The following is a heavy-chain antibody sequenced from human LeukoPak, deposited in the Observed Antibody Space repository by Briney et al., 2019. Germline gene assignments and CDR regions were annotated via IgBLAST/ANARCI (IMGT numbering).Heavy chain of an antibody. Sequence: SETLSLTCAVYGGSFSGYYWSRIRQPPGKGLEWIGEINHSGSTNYNPSLKSRVTISVDTSKNQFSLKLSSVTAADTAVYYCARAAIAKYCSSTSCSPTDDYWGQGTLVTVSS. CDR3: ARAAIAKYCSSTSCSPTDDY. D-gene: IGHD2-2*01. J-gene: IGHJ4*02. V-gene: IGHV4-34*01. CDR2: INHSGST. CDR1: GGSFSGYY.